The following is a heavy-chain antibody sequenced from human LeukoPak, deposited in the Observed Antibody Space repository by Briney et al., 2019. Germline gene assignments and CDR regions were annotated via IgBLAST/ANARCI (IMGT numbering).Heavy chain of an antibody. D-gene: IGHD6-19*01. V-gene: IGHV4-59*01. CDR1: GGSISSYY. CDR3: ARETVAGTFDY. CDR2: IYYSGST. Sequence: SETLSLTCTVSGGSISSYYWSWVRQPPGKGREWVGYIYYSGSTNYNPSLKSRVTISVDTSKNQFSLKLSSVTAAGTAVYYCARETVAGTFDYWGQGTLVTVSS. J-gene: IGHJ4*02.